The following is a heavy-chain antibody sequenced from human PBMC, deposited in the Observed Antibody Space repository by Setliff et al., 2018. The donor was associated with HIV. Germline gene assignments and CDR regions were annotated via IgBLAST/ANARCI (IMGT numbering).Heavy chain of an antibody. CDR2: TLFRSKWYN. Sequence: PSQTLSLTCATSGDSVSSNSAAWHWIRQSPGRGLEWLGRTLFRSKWYNEYAASVKSRVTFSADTSKNQFSLQVNSVTPEDTAVYYCARDGSRSLGVSYPYFMDVWGKGTTVTVSS. J-gene: IGHJ6*03. CDR3: ARDGSRSLGVSYPYFMDV. V-gene: IGHV6-1*01. D-gene: IGHD6-13*01. CDR1: GDSVSSNSAA.